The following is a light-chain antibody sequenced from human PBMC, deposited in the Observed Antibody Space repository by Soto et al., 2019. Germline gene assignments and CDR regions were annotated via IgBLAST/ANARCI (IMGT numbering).Light chain of an antibody. CDR1: QNINNW. Sequence: DIQLTQSPSTLSASVGDRVTLTCRASQNINNWLAWYQQKPGKAPKVLIYDASSLDSGVPSRFSGSGSGTEFTLTNSSLQPYELATYYCQQYDGKFGPGPKVDIK. J-gene: IGKJ3*01. CDR2: DAS. CDR3: QQYDGK. V-gene: IGKV1-5*01.